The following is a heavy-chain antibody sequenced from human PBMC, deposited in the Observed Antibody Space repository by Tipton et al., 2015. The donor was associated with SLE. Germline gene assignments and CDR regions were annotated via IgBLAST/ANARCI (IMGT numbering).Heavy chain of an antibody. J-gene: IGHJ3*02. V-gene: IGHV4-39*07. CDR3: ARGRVTIFGVVIIGRDAFDI. CDR2: INHSGST. Sequence: TLSLTCIVSGGSISSSTYYWGWIRQPPGKGLEWIGEINHSGSTNYNPSLKSRVTISVHTSKNQFSLKVNSVTAADTALYYCARGRVTIFGVVIIGRDAFDIWGQGTMVTVSS. D-gene: IGHD3-3*01. CDR1: GGSISSSTYY.